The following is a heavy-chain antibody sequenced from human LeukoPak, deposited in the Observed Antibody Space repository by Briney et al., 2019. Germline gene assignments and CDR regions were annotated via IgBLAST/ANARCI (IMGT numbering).Heavy chain of an antibody. CDR1: WVSYRTYY. D-gene: IGHD4-17*01. J-gene: IGHJ4*02. CDR2: VNHIGYT. CDR3: ARQLYGSVY. Sequence: MASETLSHPCDDSWVSYRTYYWSGIRPSPAKGVEWMGEVNHIGYTNYNPSLKGRVTISVDTSKTQFSLKLSSVTAADTAVYCCARQLYGSVYWGQGTLVTVSS. V-gene: IGHV4-34*01.